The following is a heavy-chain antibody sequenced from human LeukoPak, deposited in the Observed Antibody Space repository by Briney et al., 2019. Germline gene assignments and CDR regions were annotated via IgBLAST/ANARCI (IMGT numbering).Heavy chain of an antibody. CDR3: AKDGLSALPLRNWFDH. Sequence: ASVKVSCKTSGYTFTNYDLNWVRQAPGQGLEWMGRISTYNGNTKCSQKFQGRVTMTTDTSTSTAYMELRTLTSDDTAVYYCAKDGLSALPLRNWFDHWGQGTLVPVSS. CDR2: ISTYNGNT. J-gene: IGHJ5*02. D-gene: IGHD5-24*01. V-gene: IGHV1-18*01. CDR1: GYTFTNYD.